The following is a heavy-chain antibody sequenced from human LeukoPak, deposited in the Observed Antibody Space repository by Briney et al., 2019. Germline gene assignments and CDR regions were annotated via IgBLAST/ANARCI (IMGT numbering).Heavy chain of an antibody. V-gene: IGHV3-21*01. CDR3: ARGMGEGESQSVVDY. CDR1: GFTFSSYS. Sequence: GGSLRLSCAASGFTFSSYSMNWVRQAPGKGLEWVSSISSSSSYIYYADSVKGRFTISRDNAKNSLYLQMNSLRAEDTAVYYCARGMGEGESQSVVDYWGQGTLVTVSS. D-gene: IGHD3-10*01. CDR2: ISSSSSYI. J-gene: IGHJ4*02.